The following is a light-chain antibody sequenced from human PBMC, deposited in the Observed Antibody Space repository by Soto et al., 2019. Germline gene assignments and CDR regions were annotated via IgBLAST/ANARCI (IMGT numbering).Light chain of an antibody. CDR1: QSVSSN. Sequence: EIVMTQSPVTLSVSPGERATLSCRASQSVSSNLAWYQQKPGQAPRLLMYGASTRVTGIPSRFSGSGSGTEFTLTISSLQSEDFAVYYCQQYNDWPPYTFGQGTKLEIK. CDR3: QQYNDWPPYT. J-gene: IGKJ2*01. CDR2: GAS. V-gene: IGKV3-15*01.